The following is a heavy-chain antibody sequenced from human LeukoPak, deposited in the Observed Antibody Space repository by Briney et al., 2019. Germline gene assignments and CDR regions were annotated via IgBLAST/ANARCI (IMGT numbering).Heavy chain of an antibody. CDR2: ISGSGGST. CDR1: GFTFSSYA. J-gene: IGHJ4*02. D-gene: IGHD3-10*01. CDR3: AKGWTYYYGSGSYHDY. V-gene: IGHV3-23*01. Sequence: PGGSLRLSCAASGFTFSSYAMSWVRQAPGKGLEWVSAISGSGGSTYYADSVKGRFTISRDNSKNTLYLQMNSLRAEDTAVYYCAKGWTYYYGSGSYHDYWGQGTLVTVSS.